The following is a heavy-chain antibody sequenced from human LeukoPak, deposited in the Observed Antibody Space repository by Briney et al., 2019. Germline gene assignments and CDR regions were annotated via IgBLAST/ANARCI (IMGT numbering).Heavy chain of an antibody. D-gene: IGHD3-3*01. CDR2: ISSSSSYI. J-gene: IGHJ6*02. Sequence: PGRSLRLSCAASGFTFSSYSMNWVRQAPGKGLEWVSSISSSSSYIYYADSVKGRFTISRDNAKNSLYLQMNSLRAEDTAVYYCARVFGPVRFLEWSSSHYGMDVWGQGTTVTVSS. CDR3: ARVFGPVRFLEWSSSHYGMDV. CDR1: GFTFSSYS. V-gene: IGHV3-21*01.